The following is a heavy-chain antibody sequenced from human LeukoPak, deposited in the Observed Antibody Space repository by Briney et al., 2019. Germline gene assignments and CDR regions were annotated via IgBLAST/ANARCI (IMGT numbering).Heavy chain of an antibody. CDR2: INHNGKT. V-gene: IGHV4-34*01. CDR3: VRETGGSSRTEY. Sequence: PSETLSLTCGVHGGSFSGYYWNWIRQSPGKGLEWIGHINHNGKTNYNPSLKSRVTISVDTSRNQFSLRLRSVTAADTAVYYCVRETGGSSRTEYWGQGTLVTVSS. D-gene: IGHD6-13*01. J-gene: IGHJ4*02. CDR1: GGSFSGYY.